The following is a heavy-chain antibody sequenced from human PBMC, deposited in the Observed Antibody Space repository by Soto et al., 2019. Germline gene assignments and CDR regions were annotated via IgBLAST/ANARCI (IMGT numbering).Heavy chain of an antibody. D-gene: IGHD3-10*01. V-gene: IGHV3-23*01. Sequence: EVQLLESGGGLVQPGGSLRLSCAASGFTFSSYAMSWVRQAPGKGLEWVSAVGGSGGSTYYADSVKGRFTISRDNSKNTRYLQMNSLRAEDKAVYYCAKGGRTMVRGGRGRNDCYYYMDVWGKGRTVTGSS. CDR1: GFTFSSYA. J-gene: IGHJ6*03. CDR2: VGGSGGST. CDR3: AKGGRTMVRGGRGRNDCYYYMDV.